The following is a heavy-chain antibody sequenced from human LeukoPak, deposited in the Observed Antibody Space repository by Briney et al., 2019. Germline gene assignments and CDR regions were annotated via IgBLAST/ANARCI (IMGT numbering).Heavy chain of an antibody. Sequence: SETLSLTCTVSGYSISSGYYWGWIRQPPGKGLEWIGTIYQSGSTYYNPSLKSRVTISIDTSKNQFSLKLSSVTAADTAVYYCALSVGATGSRAFDIWGQGTMVTVSS. CDR1: GYSISSGYY. D-gene: IGHD1-26*01. J-gene: IGHJ3*02. CDR3: ALSVGATGSRAFDI. CDR2: IYQSGST. V-gene: IGHV4-38-2*02.